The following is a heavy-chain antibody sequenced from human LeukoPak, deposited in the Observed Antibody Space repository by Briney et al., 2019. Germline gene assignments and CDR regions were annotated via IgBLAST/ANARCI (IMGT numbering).Heavy chain of an antibody. J-gene: IGHJ4*02. Sequence: RAGGSLRLSCAASGFTFSSYAMSWVRQAPGKGLEWVSTISYSGGTTYHTDSVKGRFTISRDISKNTVYLQMNSLKAEDTAVYYCAKDGVVRGLGPYYFDSWGQGSLVTVSS. CDR1: GFTFSSYA. CDR3: AKDGVVRGLGPYYFDS. CDR2: ISYSGGTT. V-gene: IGHV3-23*01. D-gene: IGHD3-10*01.